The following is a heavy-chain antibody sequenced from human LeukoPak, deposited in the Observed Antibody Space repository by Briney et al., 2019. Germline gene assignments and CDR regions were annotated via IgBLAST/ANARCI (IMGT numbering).Heavy chain of an antibody. Sequence: SETLCLTCTVSGGSISSYYWSWIRQPPGKGLEWIGYTYYSGSTNYNPSLKSRVTISVDTSKNQFSLKLSSVTSADTAVYYCARDLPGSLDYWGQGTLVTVSS. CDR2: TYYSGST. J-gene: IGHJ4*02. CDR3: ARDLPGSLDY. V-gene: IGHV4-59*01. CDR1: GGSISSYY.